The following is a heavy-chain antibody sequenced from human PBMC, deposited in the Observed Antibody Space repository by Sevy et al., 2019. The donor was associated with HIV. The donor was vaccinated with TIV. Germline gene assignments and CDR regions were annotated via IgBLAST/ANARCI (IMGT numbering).Heavy chain of an antibody. CDR1: GFTFSSYE. D-gene: IGHD6-19*01. CDR2: ITLSGSSM. J-gene: IGHJ4*02. CDR3: ARDRQGITVAGTAIDY. Sequence: GGSLRLSCAASGFTFSSYEMNWVRQAPGKGLEWISYITLSGSSMYYADSVKGRFPISRDNAKNSLYLQMNSLRAEDTAVYYCARDRQGITVAGTAIDYWGQGTLVTVSS. V-gene: IGHV3-48*03.